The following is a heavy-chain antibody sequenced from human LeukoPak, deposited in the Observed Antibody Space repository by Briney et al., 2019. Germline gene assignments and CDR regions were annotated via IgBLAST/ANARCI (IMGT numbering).Heavy chain of an antibody. D-gene: IGHD4/OR15-4a*01. CDR2: NSGSSSYI. CDR3: ARRAGAYSHPYDY. Sequence: GSLRISCTTSGFNFSYFCLNLVRQAPGEGLEWVSSNSGSSSYIYYADSVKGRFTISRDNAKNSLYLQMNSLRAEDTAVYYCARRAGAYSHPYDYWGQGTLVTVSS. V-gene: IGHV3-21*04. J-gene: IGHJ4*02. CDR1: GFNFSYFC.